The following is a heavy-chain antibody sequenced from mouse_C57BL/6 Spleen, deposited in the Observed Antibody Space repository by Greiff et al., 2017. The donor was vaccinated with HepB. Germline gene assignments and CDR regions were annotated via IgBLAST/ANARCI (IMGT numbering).Heavy chain of an antibody. J-gene: IGHJ4*01. CDR2: ISSGSSTI. CDR1: GFTFSDYG. V-gene: IGHV5-17*01. Sequence: EVMLVESGGGLVKPGGSLKLSCAASGFTFSDYGMRWVRQAPEKGLEWVAYISSGSSTIYYADTVKGRFTISRDNAKNTLFLQMTSLRSEDTAMYYCAMPPRMDYYAMDYWGQGTSVTVSS. CDR3: AMPPRMDYYAMDY. D-gene: IGHD2-10*02.